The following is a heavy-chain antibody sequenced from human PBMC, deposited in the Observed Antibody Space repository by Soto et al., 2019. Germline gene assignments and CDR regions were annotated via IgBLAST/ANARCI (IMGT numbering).Heavy chain of an antibody. D-gene: IGHD1-1*01. CDR3: ARGRYGDY. CDR2: ISAHNGNT. V-gene: IGHV1-18*01. CDR1: GYTFTSYG. Sequence: QVHLVQSGAEVKKPGASVKVSCKASGYTFTSYGITWVRQAPGQGLEWMGWISAHNGNTDYAQKLQGRVIVTRDTSTSPAYMELRSLRSDDTAVYYCARGRYGDYWGQGALVTDSS. J-gene: IGHJ4*02.